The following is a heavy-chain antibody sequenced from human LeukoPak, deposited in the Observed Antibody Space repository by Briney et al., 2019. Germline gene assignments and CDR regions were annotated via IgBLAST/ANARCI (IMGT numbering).Heavy chain of an antibody. Sequence: ASVKVSCKVSGDTLRKLGVHWVRQAPGKGLEWMGGFDPKDGEIIYSQKLQGRVTMTEDTTTDSAYMELSNLRSEDTAVYYCTTVKSSWSIPRTSYFDSWGRGTLVIVSS. V-gene: IGHV1-24*01. CDR1: GDTLRKLG. D-gene: IGHD6-13*01. J-gene: IGHJ4*02. CDR3: TTVKSSWSIPRTSYFDS. CDR2: FDPKDGEI.